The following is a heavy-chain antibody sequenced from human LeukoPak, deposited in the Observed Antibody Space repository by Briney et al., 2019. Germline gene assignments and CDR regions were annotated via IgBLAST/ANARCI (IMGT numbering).Heavy chain of an antibody. D-gene: IGHD3-3*01. CDR1: GFTFSSYA. CDR2: ISGSGGST. CDR3: AKDSKTYYDFWSGYYPFDY. Sequence: GGSLRLSCAASGFTFSSYAMSWVRQAPGKGLEWVSAISGSGGSTYYADSVKGRFTISRDNSKNTLYLQMNSLRAEDTAVYYCAKDSKTYYDFWSGYYPFDYWGQGTLVTVSS. V-gene: IGHV3-23*01. J-gene: IGHJ4*02.